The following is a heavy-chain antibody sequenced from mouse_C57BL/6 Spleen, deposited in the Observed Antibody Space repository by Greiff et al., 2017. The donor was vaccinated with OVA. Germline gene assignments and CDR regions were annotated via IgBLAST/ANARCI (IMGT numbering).Heavy chain of an antibody. CDR3: TRADWDRFAY. CDR1: GYTFTGYE. V-gene: IGHV1-15*01. J-gene: IGHJ3*01. Sequence: QVQLQQSGAELVRPGASVTLSCKASGYTFTGYEMHWVKQTPVHGLEWIGALGPKTSGTAYNQKIKGKAILTTDKSSSTAYMELRGVTSEDSAVYYCTRADWDRFAYWGQGTLVTVSA. D-gene: IGHD4-1*01. CDR2: LGPKTSGT.